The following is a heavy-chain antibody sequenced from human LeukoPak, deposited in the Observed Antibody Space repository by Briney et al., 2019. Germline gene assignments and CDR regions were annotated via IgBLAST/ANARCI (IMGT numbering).Heavy chain of an antibody. D-gene: IGHD1-26*01. CDR2: IKGAGIST. CDR1: GFDFSSNW. V-gene: IGHV3-74*01. CDR3: ARDIEGATTPLYYYYYGMDV. Sequence: SGGSLRLSCAASGFDFSSNWMHWVRHAPGQGLVWVSRIKGAGISTNYADSVKGRFTISRDNSKNTLYLQMNSLRAEDTAVYYCARDIEGATTPLYYYYYGMDVWGQGTTVTVSS. J-gene: IGHJ6*02.